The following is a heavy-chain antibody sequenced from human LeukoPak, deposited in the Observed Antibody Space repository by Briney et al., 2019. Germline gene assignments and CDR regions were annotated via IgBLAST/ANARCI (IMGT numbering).Heavy chain of an antibody. CDR3: AREGPSRFGELDY. CDR1: GFTVSSNY. CDR2: IYSGGST. D-gene: IGHD3-10*01. J-gene: IGHJ4*02. V-gene: IGHV3-66*01. Sequence: PGGSLRLSCAAPGFTVSSNYMSWVRQAPGKGLEWVSVIYSGGSTYYADSVKGRFTISRDNSKNTLYLQMNSLRAEDTAVYYCAREGPSRFGELDYWGQGTLVTVSS.